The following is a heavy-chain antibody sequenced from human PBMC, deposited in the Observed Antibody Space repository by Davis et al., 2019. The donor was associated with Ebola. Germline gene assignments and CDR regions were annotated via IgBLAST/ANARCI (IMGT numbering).Heavy chain of an antibody. CDR3: ARYGGNSIVDAFDI. J-gene: IGHJ3*02. V-gene: IGHV6-1*01. CDR2: SYYRSKWYN. D-gene: IGHD4-23*01. CDR1: GDSPSSNSAA. Sequence: SQTLSLTCAIPGDSPSSNSAAWSWPGQSPSTGLEWMERSYYRSKWYNDYAVSVKGRITINPDTSKNQFSLHLNSVTPEDTAVYYCARYGGNSIVDAFDIWGPGTMATVSS.